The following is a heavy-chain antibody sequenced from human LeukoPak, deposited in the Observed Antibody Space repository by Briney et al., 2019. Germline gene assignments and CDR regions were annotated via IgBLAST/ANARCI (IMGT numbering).Heavy chain of an antibody. D-gene: IGHD5-24*01. CDR3: AKSREEIRGPDAFDI. Sequence: PSQTLSLTCGVSGGSISSDDYCWNWIRQHPGKGLEWIGYIYYSGSTYYNPSLKSRVALSVDTSKNQFSLKLSSLTAADTAVYYCAKSREEIRGPDAFDIWGQGTMVTVSS. CDR1: GGSISSDDYC. J-gene: IGHJ3*02. V-gene: IGHV4-31*11. CDR2: IYYSGST.